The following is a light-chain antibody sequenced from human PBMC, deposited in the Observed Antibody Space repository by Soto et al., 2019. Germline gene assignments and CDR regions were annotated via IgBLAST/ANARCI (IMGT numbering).Light chain of an antibody. J-gene: IGKJ2*01. Sequence: DIQMTQSPSSLSASVGDRVTITCRASQPISTYLNWYQQRPGKAPQFLISATSTLQSGVPARFSGSGSGTGFTLTISTLSPEDVGTYFCQQSYTSPFAFGQGTRLEI. CDR2: ATS. CDR1: QPISTY. V-gene: IGKV1-39*01. CDR3: QQSYTSPFA.